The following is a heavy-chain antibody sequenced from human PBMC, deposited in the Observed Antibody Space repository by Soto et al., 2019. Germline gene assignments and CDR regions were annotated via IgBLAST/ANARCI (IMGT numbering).Heavy chain of an antibody. CDR1: GFTFSSCA. CDR2: ISYEGSNK. D-gene: IGHD3-3*01. V-gene: IGHV3-30-3*01. CDR3: ARDKRDLRFLEWSYYFAY. J-gene: IGHJ4*02. Sequence: PGGSLRLSCAASGFTFSSCAMHWVRQAPGKGLEWVAVISYEGSNKYYADYVKGRYTVSRDNSKNTLYLKVNSLRAEDTAVYYCARDKRDLRFLEWSYYFAYWGQGTLVTVSS.